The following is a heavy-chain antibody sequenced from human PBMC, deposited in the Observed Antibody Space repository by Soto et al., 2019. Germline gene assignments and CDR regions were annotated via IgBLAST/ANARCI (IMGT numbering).Heavy chain of an antibody. D-gene: IGHD2-15*01. CDR3: AHRQCCQDLGWFDP. V-gene: IGHV2-5*02. J-gene: IGHJ5*02. CDR2: IYWDDDK. Sequence: QITLKESGPTLVKPTQTLTLTCTFSGFSLSTSGVGVGWIRQPPGKALEWLALIYWDDDKRYSPSLKSRLTITKDTPKNQVVLTMTNMDPVDTATYYCAHRQCCQDLGWFDPWGQGTLVTVSS. CDR1: GFSLSTSGVG.